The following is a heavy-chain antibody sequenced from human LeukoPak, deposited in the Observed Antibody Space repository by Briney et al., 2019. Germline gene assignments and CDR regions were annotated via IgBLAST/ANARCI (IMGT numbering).Heavy chain of an antibody. J-gene: IGHJ3*02. CDR2: VHYSGKT. Sequence: SETLSLTCSVSGGTINSGGYYWGWIRQSAGKGMEWIGAVHYSGKTYYNPSLRSRVTISVDTTKNQFSLKLSSVTAADTAVYYCARFDKWELTAFDIWGQGTMVTVSS. D-gene: IGHD1-26*01. CDR3: ARFDKWELTAFDI. V-gene: IGHV4-39*01. CDR1: GGTINSGGYY.